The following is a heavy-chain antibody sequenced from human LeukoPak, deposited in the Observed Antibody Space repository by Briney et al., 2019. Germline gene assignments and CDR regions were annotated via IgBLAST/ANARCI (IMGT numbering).Heavy chain of an antibody. D-gene: IGHD5-12*01. V-gene: IGHV4-59*01. Sequence: SETLSLSCTVPGGSISSYYWNWIRQSPGKGLEWIGYISYSGSTNYNPSLKSRVTISLDTSENQFSLKVRSVTAADAAVYYCARGFDSKSTYFDYWGQGTLVTVSS. CDR1: GGSISSYY. CDR3: ARGFDSKSTYFDY. CDR2: ISYSGST. J-gene: IGHJ4*02.